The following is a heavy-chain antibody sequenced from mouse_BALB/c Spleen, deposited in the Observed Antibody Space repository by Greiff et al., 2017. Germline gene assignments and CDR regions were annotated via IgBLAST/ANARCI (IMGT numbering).Heavy chain of an antibody. V-gene: IGHV5-6*01. D-gene: IGHD2-3*01. CDR3: ARHGDGYYVYYFDY. Sequence: EVQRVESGGGLVQPGGSRKLSCAASGFTFSSFGMHWVRQAPDKRLEWVATISSGGSYTYYPDSVKGRFTISRDNAKNTLYLQMSSLKSEDTAMYYCARHGDGYYVYYFDYWGQGTTLTVSS. CDR2: ISSGGSYT. J-gene: IGHJ2*01. CDR1: GFTFSSFG.